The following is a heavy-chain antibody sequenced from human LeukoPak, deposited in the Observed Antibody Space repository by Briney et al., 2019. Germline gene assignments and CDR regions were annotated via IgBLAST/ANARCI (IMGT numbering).Heavy chain of an antibody. D-gene: IGHD5-24*01. CDR1: GGSFSGYY. J-gene: IGHJ4*02. V-gene: IGHV4-34*01. CDR2: INHSGST. Sequence: SETLSLTCAVYGGSFSGYYWSWIRQPPGKGLEWIGEINHSGSTNYNPSLKSRVTISVDTSKNQFSLKLSSVTAADTAVYYCARGASEMATLATGSHFDYWGQGTPVTVSS. CDR3: ARGASEMATLATGSHFDY.